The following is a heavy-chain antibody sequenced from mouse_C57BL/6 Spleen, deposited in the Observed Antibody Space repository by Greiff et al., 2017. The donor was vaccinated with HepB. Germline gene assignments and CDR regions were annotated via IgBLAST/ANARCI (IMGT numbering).Heavy chain of an antibody. Sequence: EVNVVESAGGLVQPGSSMKLSCTASGFTFSDYYMAWVRQVPEKGLEWVANINYDGSSTYYLDSLKSRFIISRDNAKNILYLQMSSLKSEDTATYYCARVFGDGYYDYWGQGTTLTVSS. CDR3: ARVFGDGYYDY. CDR2: INYDGSST. J-gene: IGHJ2*01. D-gene: IGHD2-3*01. V-gene: IGHV5-16*01. CDR1: GFTFSDYY.